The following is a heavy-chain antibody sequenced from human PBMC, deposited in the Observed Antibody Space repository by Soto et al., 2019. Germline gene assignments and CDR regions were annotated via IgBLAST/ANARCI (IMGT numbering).Heavy chain of an antibody. V-gene: IGHV1-69*01. Sequence: QVQLVQSGAEVKKPGSSVKVSCKASGGTFSSYAISWVRQAPGQGLEWMGGSIPIFGTANYAQKFQGRVTITADESTSTAYMELSSLRSEDTAVYYCQMATQVKPKVFYFDYWGQGTLVTVSS. CDR3: QMATQVKPKVFYFDY. J-gene: IGHJ4*02. CDR1: GGTFSSYA. D-gene: IGHD2-15*01. CDR2: SIPIFGTA.